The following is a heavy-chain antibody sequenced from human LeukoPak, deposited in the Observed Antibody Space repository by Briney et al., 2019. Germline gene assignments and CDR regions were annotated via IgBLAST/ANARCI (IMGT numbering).Heavy chain of an antibody. Sequence: PSESPSLTCTVSGGSISSYYWSWIRQPAGKGLEWIGRIYTSGSTNYNPSLKSRVTMSVDTSKNQFSLKLSSVTAADTAVYYCARDPSYYYYYMDVWGKGTTVTVSS. CDR2: IYTSGST. J-gene: IGHJ6*03. CDR1: GGSISSYY. V-gene: IGHV4-4*07. CDR3: ARDPSYYYYYMDV.